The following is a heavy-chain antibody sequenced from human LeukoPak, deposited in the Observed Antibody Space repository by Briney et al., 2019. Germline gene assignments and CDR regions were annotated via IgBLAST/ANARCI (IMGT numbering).Heavy chain of an antibody. CDR3: ARWGSIAVARFDY. D-gene: IGHD6-6*01. V-gene: IGHV4-59*01. CDR1: GGSISNYY. Sequence: SETLSLTCTVSGGSISNYYWSWIRQPPGKGLEWIGYIYYTGSTNYNPSLTSRVNISVDTSKNQFSLNLTSVTAADTAVYYCARWGSIAVARFDYWGRGTLVTVSS. J-gene: IGHJ4*02. CDR2: IYYTGST.